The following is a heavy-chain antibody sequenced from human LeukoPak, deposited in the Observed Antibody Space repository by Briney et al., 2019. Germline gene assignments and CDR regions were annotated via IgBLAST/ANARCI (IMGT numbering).Heavy chain of an antibody. V-gene: IGHV4-4*07. Sequence: SETLSLTCTVSGGSISSSYWSWIRQPAGKGLEWLGRIYTSGSTNYNPSLKSRVTMSIDTSKNQFSLKLSSVTAADTAVYYCAREDGSGSYGFDYWGQGTLVTVSS. CDR3: AREDGSGSYGFDY. CDR2: IYTSGST. D-gene: IGHD3-10*01. CDR1: GGSISSSY. J-gene: IGHJ4*02.